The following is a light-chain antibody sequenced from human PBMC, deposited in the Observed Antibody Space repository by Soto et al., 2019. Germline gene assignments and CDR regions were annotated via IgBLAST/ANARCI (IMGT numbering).Light chain of an antibody. V-gene: IGKV3-20*01. CDR2: GAS. Sequence: EIVLPQSPGTLSLSPGESTTLFCRASQSVSIRYLAWYQQKPGQAPRLLLYGASSRATGIPARFSGSGSGTDFTLTISRLEPEDFAVYYCQQYGSSSYTFGQGTKLEIK. CDR3: QQYGSSSYT. J-gene: IGKJ2*01. CDR1: QSVSIRY.